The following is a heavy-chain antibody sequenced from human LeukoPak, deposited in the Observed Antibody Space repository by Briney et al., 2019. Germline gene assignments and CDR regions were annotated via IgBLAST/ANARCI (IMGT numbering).Heavy chain of an antibody. J-gene: IGHJ4*02. CDR1: GGSFSGYY. Sequence: PSETLSLTCAVYGGSFSGYYWSWIRQPPGKGLEWIGEINHSGSTNYNPSLKSRVTISVDTSKNQFSLKLSSVTAADTAVYYCARGLGRQLWLDYWGQGTLVTVSS. CDR2: INHSGST. CDR3: ARGLGRQLWLDY. V-gene: IGHV4-34*01. D-gene: IGHD5-18*01.